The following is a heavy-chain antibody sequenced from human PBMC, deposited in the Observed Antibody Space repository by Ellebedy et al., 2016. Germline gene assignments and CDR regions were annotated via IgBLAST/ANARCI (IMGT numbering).Heavy chain of an antibody. CDR2: IYPGDSDT. V-gene: IGHV5-51*01. CDR3: ARDTAMVKGRGWFDP. CDR1: GYSFTSYW. D-gene: IGHD5-18*01. J-gene: IGHJ5*02. Sequence: ASVKVSCKGSGYSFTSYWIGWVRQMPGKGLEWMGIIYPGDSDTRYSPSFQGQVTISADKSISTAYLQWSSLKASDTAMYYCARDTAMVKGRGWFDPWGQGTLVTVSS.